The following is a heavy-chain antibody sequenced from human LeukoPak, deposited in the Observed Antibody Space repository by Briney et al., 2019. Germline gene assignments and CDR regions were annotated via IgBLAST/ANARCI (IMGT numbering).Heavy chain of an antibody. Sequence: SETLSLTCTVSGDSISSNSYSWGWSRQPPEKGLEWLGHISYTGETYYSPSLKIRVTLSVDTSKNEFSLNLISVTAADTAVYYCAREVPIYGISDYWGQGTLVTVSS. J-gene: IGHJ4*02. CDR1: GDSISSNSYS. CDR3: AREVPIYGISDY. V-gene: IGHV4-39*07. D-gene: IGHD3-3*01. CDR2: ISYTGET.